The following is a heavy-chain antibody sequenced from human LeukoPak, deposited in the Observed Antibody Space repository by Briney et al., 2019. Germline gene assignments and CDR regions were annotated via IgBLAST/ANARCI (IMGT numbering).Heavy chain of an antibody. CDR2: IHFSGST. V-gene: IGHV4-59*01. D-gene: IGHD6-19*01. CDR3: ARSPNYNSGWFDP. J-gene: IGHJ5*02. CDR1: GGSISSYS. Sequence: SETLSLTCTVSGGSISSYSWSWIRQPPGKGLEWIGYIHFSGSTNYNPSLKSRVTISVDTSKNQFSLKLSSVTAADTAVYYCARSPNYNSGWFDPWGQGTLVTVSS.